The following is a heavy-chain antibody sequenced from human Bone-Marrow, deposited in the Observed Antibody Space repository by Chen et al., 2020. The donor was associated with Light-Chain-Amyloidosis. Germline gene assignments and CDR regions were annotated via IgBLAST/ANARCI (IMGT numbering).Heavy chain of an antibody. CDR1: GDSIRGTNYY. V-gene: IGHV4-39*07. Sequence: QVQLQESGPGLVKPSGTLSLTCTVSGDSIRGTNYYWGWIRQPPGEGLEWIGTISYDGYTYYNPSLKSRVTISLDTSKNQVSLKLSSVTAADTAVYYCAREIRLATPAAVTPDYWGQGTLVTVSS. CDR2: ISYDGYT. CDR3: AREIRLATPAAVTPDY. D-gene: IGHD6-13*01. J-gene: IGHJ4*02.